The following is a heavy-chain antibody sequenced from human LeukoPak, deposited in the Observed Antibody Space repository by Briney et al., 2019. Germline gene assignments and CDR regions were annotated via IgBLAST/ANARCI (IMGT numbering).Heavy chain of an antibody. V-gene: IGHV3-23*01. Sequence: GGSLRLSCAASEFTFSSYAMNWVRQAPERGLEWVSTISNTGGNTYYADSVKGRFTISRDNSKNTLSLQMNSLRADDTAVYYCARRVIWGQGTMVTVSS. CDR2: ISNTGGNT. CDR3: ARRVI. CDR1: EFTFSSYA. J-gene: IGHJ3*02.